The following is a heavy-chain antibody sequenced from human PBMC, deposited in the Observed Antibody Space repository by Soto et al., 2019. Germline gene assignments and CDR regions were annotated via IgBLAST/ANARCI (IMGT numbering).Heavy chain of an antibody. Sequence: QVQLVQSGAEVKKPGASVKVSCKASGYTFTSYGISWVRQAPGQVLECMGWISDYNGNTNYAQELQGRVTMTTDTATSTAYMELRSLISYDPAVYYCARANGYESDYWGHGTLVTVSS. V-gene: IGHV1-18*01. CDR2: ISDYNGNT. D-gene: IGHD5-12*01. CDR1: GYTFTSYG. J-gene: IGHJ4*01. CDR3: ARANGYESDY.